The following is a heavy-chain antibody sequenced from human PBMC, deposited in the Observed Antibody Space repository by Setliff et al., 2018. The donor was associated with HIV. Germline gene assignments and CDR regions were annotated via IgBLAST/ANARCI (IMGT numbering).Heavy chain of an antibody. Sequence: SGGSLRLSCADSGFTFTTYSMTWVRQRPGKGLEWVSGINWNGAITDYADSVKGRFTISRDNAKNSLHLQMNSLRAEDAAFYYCAREAYDVLTPHAHIDYWGQGVLVTVSS. J-gene: IGHJ4*02. CDR3: AREAYDVLTPHAHIDY. D-gene: IGHD3-9*01. V-gene: IGHV3-20*04. CDR1: GFTFTTYS. CDR2: INWNGAIT.